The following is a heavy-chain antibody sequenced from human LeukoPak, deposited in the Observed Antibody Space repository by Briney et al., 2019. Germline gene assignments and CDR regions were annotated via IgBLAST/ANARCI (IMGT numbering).Heavy chain of an antibody. CDR2: ISGSGGST. Sequence: GGSLRLSCAASGFPFSNYGMSWVRQAPGKGLEWVSAISGSGGSTYSADSVKGRFTISRDNSKNTLYLQMNSLRAEDTAVYYCATISSYYYMDVWGKGTTVTISS. J-gene: IGHJ6*03. D-gene: IGHD2-21*01. CDR3: ATISSYYYMDV. CDR1: GFPFSNYG. V-gene: IGHV3-23*01.